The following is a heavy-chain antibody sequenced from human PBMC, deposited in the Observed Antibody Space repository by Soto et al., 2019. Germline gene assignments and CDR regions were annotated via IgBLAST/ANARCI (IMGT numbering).Heavy chain of an antibody. J-gene: IGHJ5*02. CDR1: GGYISSGGYY. V-gene: IGHV4-31*03. D-gene: IGHD6-19*01. CDR3: ARLLYSSVAFDP. Sequence: SETLSLTCTVSGGYISSGGYYWSWIRQHPGKGLEWIGYIYYSGSTYYNPSLKSRVTISVDTSKNQFSLKLSSVTAADTAVYYCARLLYSSVAFDPWGQGTLVTVSS. CDR2: IYYSGST.